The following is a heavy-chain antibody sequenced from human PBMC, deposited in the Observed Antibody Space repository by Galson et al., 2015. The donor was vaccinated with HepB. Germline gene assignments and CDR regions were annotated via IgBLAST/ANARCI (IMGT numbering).Heavy chain of an antibody. D-gene: IGHD4-17*01. CDR1: GFTFYTYG. CDR3: ARVALSDYGDHAHFDY. J-gene: IGHJ4*02. CDR2: ISYDGSNK. Sequence: SLRLSCAASGFTFYTYGMHWVRQAPGKGLEWVAIISYDGSNKYYADSVRGRFTISRDNSKNTLYLQMNSLRAEDTAVYYCARVALSDYGDHAHFDYWGQGTLVTVSS. V-gene: IGHV3-30*03.